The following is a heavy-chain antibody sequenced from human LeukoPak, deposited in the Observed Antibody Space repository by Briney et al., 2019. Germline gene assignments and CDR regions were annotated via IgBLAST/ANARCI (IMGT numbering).Heavy chain of an antibody. V-gene: IGHV3-30*18. J-gene: IGHJ4*02. CDR2: ISYDGSNK. CDR3: AKGLLSVVAAPFDY. D-gene: IGHD2-15*01. Sequence: PGGSLRLSCAASGFTFSSYGMHWVREAPGKGLEWVAVISYDGSNKYYADSVKGRFTISRDNSKNTLYLQMNSLRAEDTAVYYCAKGLLSVVAAPFDYWGQGTLVTVSS. CDR1: GFTFSSYG.